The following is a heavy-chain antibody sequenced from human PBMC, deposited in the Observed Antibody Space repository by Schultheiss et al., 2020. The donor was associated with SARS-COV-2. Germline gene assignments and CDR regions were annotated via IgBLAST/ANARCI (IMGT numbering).Heavy chain of an antibody. V-gene: IGHV3-7*01. J-gene: IGHJ6*02. CDR2: IKQDGSEK. CDR1: GFTFSSYW. D-gene: IGHD6-13*01. CDR3: ARDPSYSSSWYWVYYYGMDV. Sequence: GESLKISCAASGFTFSSYWMHWVRQAPGKGLVWVANIKQDGSEKYYVDSVKGRFTISRDNAKNSLYLQMNSLRAEDTAVYYCARDPSYSSSWYWVYYYGMDVWGQGTTVTVSS.